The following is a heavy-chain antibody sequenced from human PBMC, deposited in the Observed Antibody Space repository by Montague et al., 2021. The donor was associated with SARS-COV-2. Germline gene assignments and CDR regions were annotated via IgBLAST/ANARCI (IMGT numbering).Heavy chain of an antibody. CDR3: ARVEGMIGGITHFDY. CDR1: GASMKSYY. Sequence: SETLSLTCTVSGASMKSYYWTWVRQSPGKGRQWIGYTYSVGRTSYAPPLQIGLTMTVATSKTQFTLRLMSVTAADSAVYYCARVEGMIGGITHFDYWGQGLPVTVSS. D-gene: IGHD2-21*01. V-gene: IGHV4-59*01. CDR2: TYSVGRT. J-gene: IGHJ4*02.